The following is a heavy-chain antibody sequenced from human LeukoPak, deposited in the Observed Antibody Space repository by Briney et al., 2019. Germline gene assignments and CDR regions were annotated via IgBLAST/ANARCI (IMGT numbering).Heavy chain of an antibody. J-gene: IGHJ6*02. Sequence: GGSLRLSCAASGFTFSGYAMTWVRQAPGKGLEWVSAITGSGGSTYYADSVKGRFTISRDNSKNTLYLQMNSLRAEDTAVYYCAKDHGTTLYYYYGMDVWGQGTTVTVSS. CDR3: AKDHGTTLYYYYGMDV. V-gene: IGHV3-23*01. D-gene: IGHD1-7*01. CDR1: GFTFSGYA. CDR2: ITGSGGST.